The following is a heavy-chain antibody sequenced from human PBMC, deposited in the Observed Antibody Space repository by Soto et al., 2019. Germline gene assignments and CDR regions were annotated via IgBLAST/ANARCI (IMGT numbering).Heavy chain of an antibody. V-gene: IGHV4-31*03. Sequence: PSETLSLTCTVSGDSVNRGGYYWSWIRQHPGKGLEWIGHTYFSGSTNYNPSLKSRVTISVDTSKNQFSLRLSSVTAADTAVYFWARVPYHYYDSRNDAFDIWGQGTMVTVSS. CDR1: GDSVNRGGYY. CDR3: ARVPYHYYDSRNDAFDI. CDR2: TYFSGST. D-gene: IGHD3-22*01. J-gene: IGHJ3*02.